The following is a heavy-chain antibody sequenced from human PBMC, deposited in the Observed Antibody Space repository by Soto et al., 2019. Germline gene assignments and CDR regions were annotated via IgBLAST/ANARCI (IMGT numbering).Heavy chain of an antibody. V-gene: IGHV5-10-1*01. CDR1: GYSFTSYW. CDR2: IDPSDSYT. J-gene: IGHJ6*02. Sequence: GESLKISCMGSGYSFTSYWISWVRQMPGKGLEWMGRIDPSDSYTNYSPSFQGHVTISADKSISTAYLQWSSLKASDTAMYYCARPSRVATYYYYYYGMDVWGQGTTVTVSS. CDR3: ARPSRVATYYYYYYGMDV.